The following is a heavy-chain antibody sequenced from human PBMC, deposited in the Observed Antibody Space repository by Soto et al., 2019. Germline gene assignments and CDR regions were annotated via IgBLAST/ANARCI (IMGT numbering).Heavy chain of an antibody. CDR2: IYYSGST. J-gene: IGHJ4*02. Sequence: SETLSLTCTVSGGSISSYYWSWIRQPPGKGLEWIGYIYYSGSTNYNPSLKSRVTISVDTSKNQFSLKLSSVTAADTAVYYCARSSIQLWLDYWGQGMLVTVSS. V-gene: IGHV4-59*01. D-gene: IGHD5-18*01. CDR3: ARSSIQLWLDY. CDR1: GGSISSYY.